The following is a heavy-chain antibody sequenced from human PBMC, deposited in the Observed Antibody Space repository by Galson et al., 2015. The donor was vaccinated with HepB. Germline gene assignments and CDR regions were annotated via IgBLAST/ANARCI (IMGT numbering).Heavy chain of an antibody. D-gene: IGHD2-15*01. V-gene: IGHV3-11*01. CDR2: ISSSGSTI. J-gene: IGHJ3*02. CDR1: GFTFSDYY. CDR3: ARGPGYCSGGSCYRAFDI. Sequence: SLRLSCAASGFTFSDYYMSWIRQAPGKGLEWVSYISSSGSTIYYADSVKGRFTISRDNAKNSLYLQMNSLRAEDTAVYYCARGPGYCSGGSCYRAFDIWGQGTMVTVSS.